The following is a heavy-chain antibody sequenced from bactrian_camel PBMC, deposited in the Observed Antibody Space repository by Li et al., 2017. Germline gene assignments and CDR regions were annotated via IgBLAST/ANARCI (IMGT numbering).Heavy chain of an antibody. Sequence: HVQLVESGGGSVQTGGSLRLSCAVSGGDGYTSRRCKMGWYRQVPGKERELVSTINRDGSTQYADSAKGRFAISRDNAKNTLYLQMDSLKPEDTAVYYCARVDYELVYWGQGTQVTVS. CDR2: INRDGST. D-gene: IGHD5*01. V-gene: IGHV3S9*01. CDR1: GGDGYTSRRCK. CDR3: ARVDYELVY. J-gene: IGHJ4*01.